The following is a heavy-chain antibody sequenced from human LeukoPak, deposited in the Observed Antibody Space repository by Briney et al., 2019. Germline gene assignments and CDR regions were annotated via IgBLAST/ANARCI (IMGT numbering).Heavy chain of an antibody. V-gene: IGHV3-66*04. CDR2: IYSGGST. J-gene: IGHJ6*02. Sequence: GGSLRLSCAASGFTVSSNYMSWVRQAPGKGLEWVSVIYSGGSTYYADSVKGRFTISRNNSKNTLYLQMNSLRAEDTAVYYCARHFGVVTKGVYYYYYGMDVWGQGTTVTVSS. D-gene: IGHD3-3*01. CDR1: GFTVSSNY. CDR3: ARHFGVVTKGVYYYYYGMDV.